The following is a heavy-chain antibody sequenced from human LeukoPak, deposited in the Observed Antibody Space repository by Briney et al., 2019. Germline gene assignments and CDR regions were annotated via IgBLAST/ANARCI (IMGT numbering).Heavy chain of an antibody. J-gene: IGHJ4*02. D-gene: IGHD2-2*01. V-gene: IGHV4-59*01. CDR2: IYYRGRA. CDR3: ARVLGCSTTSCYAAYIDS. CDR1: GGSISSYY. Sequence: SETLSLTCTVSGGSISSYYWSWIRQPPGKGLEWIGYIYYRGRANYNPSLKSRVTISVDTSKNQFSLKLSSVTAADTAVYYCARVLGCSTTSCYAAYIDSWGQGTLVTVSS.